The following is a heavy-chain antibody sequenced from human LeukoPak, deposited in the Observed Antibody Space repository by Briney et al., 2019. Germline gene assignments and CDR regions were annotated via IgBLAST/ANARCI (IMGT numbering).Heavy chain of an antibody. V-gene: IGHV1-46*01. J-gene: IGHJ6*03. Sequence: ASVKVSRKASGYTFTSYYMHWVRQAPGQGLEWMGIINPSGGSTSYAQKFQGRVTMTRDMSTSTVYMELSSLRSEDTAVYYCARDKDYYGSGSYYTPYYMDVWGKGTTVTVSS. CDR2: INPSGGST. D-gene: IGHD3-10*01. CDR1: GYTFTSYY. CDR3: ARDKDYYGSGSYYTPYYMDV.